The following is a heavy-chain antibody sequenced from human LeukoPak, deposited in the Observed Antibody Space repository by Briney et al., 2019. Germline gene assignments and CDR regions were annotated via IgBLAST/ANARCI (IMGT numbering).Heavy chain of an antibody. D-gene: IGHD5-18*01. CDR3: ARGYSYGYSDY. V-gene: IGHV1-69*04. CDR1: EGTFSSYA. CDR2: IIPILGIA. Sequence: ASVKVSCKASEGTFSSYAISWVRQAPGQGLEWMGRIIPILGIANYAQKFQGRVTITADKSTSTAYMELSSLRSEDTAVYYCARGYSYGYSDYWGQGTLVIVSS. J-gene: IGHJ4*02.